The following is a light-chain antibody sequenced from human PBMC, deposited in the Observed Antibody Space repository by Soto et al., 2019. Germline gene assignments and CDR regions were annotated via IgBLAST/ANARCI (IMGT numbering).Light chain of an antibody. J-gene: IGKJ4*01. Sequence: EVVMTQSPVGLSVSPGEGATLSCRASQNINSNLAWYQQKPGQAPRLLIHGASTRATGIPARFSGSGSGTEFSLTISSLQSEDFAVYCCQQSDTWPLTFGGGTKVEIK. CDR1: QNINSN. CDR3: QQSDTWPLT. CDR2: GAS. V-gene: IGKV3-15*01.